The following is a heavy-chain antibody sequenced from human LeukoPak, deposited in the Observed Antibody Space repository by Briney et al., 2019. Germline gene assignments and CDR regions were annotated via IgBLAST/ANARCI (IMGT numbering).Heavy chain of an antibody. J-gene: IGHJ6*02. V-gene: IGHV4-59*08. CDR2: IYYSGST. D-gene: IGHD5-12*01. Sequence: PSETPSLTCTVSGGSISSYYWSWIRQPPGKGLEWIGYIYYSGSTNYNPSLKSRVTISVDTSKNQFSLKLSSVTAADTAVYYCASLYSDYYYGMDVWGQGTTVTVSS. CDR3: ASLYSDYYYGMDV. CDR1: GGSISSYY.